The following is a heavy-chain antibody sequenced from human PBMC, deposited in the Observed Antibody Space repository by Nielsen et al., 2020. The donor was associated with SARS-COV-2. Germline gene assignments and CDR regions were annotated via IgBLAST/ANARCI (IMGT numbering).Heavy chain of an antibody. V-gene: IGHV3-74*01. CDR2: INSDGSST. CDR1: GFTFSSYW. D-gene: IGHD3-10*01. Sequence: GESLKISCAASGFTFSSYWMHWVRQAPGKGLVWVSRINSDGSSTSYADSVKGRFTISRDNAKNSLYLQMNSLRAEDTALYYCAKDTRITMVRGVHGGMDVWGQGTTVTVSS. CDR3: AKDTRITMVRGVHGGMDV. J-gene: IGHJ6*02.